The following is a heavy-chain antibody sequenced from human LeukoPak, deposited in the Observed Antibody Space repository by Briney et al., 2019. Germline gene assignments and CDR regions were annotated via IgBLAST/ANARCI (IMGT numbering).Heavy chain of an antibody. CDR2: IYTSGST. D-gene: IGHD4-23*01. V-gene: IGHV4-4*07. CDR1: GGSISSYY. CDR3: ARDLGRHLAGGRYYYYMDV. J-gene: IGHJ6*03. Sequence: SETLSLTCTVSGGSISSYYWSWIRQPAGKGLEWIGRIYTSGSTNYNPSLKSRVIISVDTSKNQFSLKLSSVTAADTAAYYCARDLGRHLAGGRYYYYMDVWGKGTTVTVSS.